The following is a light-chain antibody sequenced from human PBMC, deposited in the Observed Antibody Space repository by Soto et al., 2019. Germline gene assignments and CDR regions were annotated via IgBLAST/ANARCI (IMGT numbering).Light chain of an antibody. CDR2: EVT. V-gene: IGLV2-18*02. CDR1: SSDVGSYNR. J-gene: IGLJ1*01. Sequence: QSVLAQPPSVSGSPGQSVAISCTGTSSDVGSYNRVSWYRQPPGTAPELMIYEVTDRPSGVPDRFSGSKSGNTASLTISRLQAEDEADHYCSSYTSSGTYVFGTGTKVTVL. CDR3: SSYTSSGTYV.